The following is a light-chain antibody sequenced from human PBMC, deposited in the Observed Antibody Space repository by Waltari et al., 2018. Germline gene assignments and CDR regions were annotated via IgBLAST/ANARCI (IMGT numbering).Light chain of an antibody. CDR1: ENVPAGY. CDR3: HQYGSLPWT. CDR2: GVS. V-gene: IGKV3-20*01. J-gene: IGKJ1*01. Sequence: IVLTQSPGTLSLSPGERATLPCRASENVPAGYVAWYQHKPGQSPRLLMYGVSNRATGIPDRFSGSESGTDFTLIVSRLEPEDFAVYYCHQYGSLPWTFGQGTRVDIK.